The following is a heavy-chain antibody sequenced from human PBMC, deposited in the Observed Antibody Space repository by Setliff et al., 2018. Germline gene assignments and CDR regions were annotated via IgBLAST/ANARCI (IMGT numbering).Heavy chain of an antibody. CDR3: ARGRNVAARLLDT. CDR2: INHSGTT. CDR1: GGTFSDYY. Sequence: SETLSLTCTAYGGTFSDYYWTWIRQPPGKGLEWNGEINHSGTTNYNPSLKSRVTISVDTSKNQFSLTMSSVTAADAAVYYCARGRNVAARLLDTWGQGSRVTVSS. J-gene: IGHJ5*02. D-gene: IGHD6-6*01. V-gene: IGHV4-34*01.